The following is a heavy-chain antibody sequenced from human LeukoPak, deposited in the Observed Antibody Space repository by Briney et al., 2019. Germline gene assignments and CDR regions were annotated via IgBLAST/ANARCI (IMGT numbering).Heavy chain of an antibody. CDR2: IYYSGST. CDR3: ARPSYYDHAFDI. D-gene: IGHD3-3*01. Sequence: SETLSLTCTVSGGSISSSSYYWGWIRQPPGKGLEWIGSIYYSGSTYYNPSLKRRVTISVDTSKNQFSLKLSAVTAADTAVYYCARPSYYDHAFDIWGQGTMVTVSS. CDR1: GGSISSSSYY. V-gene: IGHV4-39*01. J-gene: IGHJ3*02.